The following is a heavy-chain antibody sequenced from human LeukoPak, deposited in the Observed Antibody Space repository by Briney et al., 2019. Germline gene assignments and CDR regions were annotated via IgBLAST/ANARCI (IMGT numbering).Heavy chain of an antibody. CDR2: IYHSGST. D-gene: IGHD6-13*01. CDR1: GGSISSSNW. J-gene: IGHJ4*02. CDR3: ARVNSSSWTVYFDY. Sequence: PSETLSLTCAVSGGSISSSNWWSWVRQPPGKGLEWIGEIYHSGSTNYNPSLKSRVTISVDKSKNQFSLKLSSVTAADTAVYYCARVNSSSWTVYFDYWGQGTLVTVSS. V-gene: IGHV4-4*02.